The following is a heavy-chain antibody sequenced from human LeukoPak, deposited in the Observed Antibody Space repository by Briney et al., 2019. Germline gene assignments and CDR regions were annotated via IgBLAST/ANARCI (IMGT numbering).Heavy chain of an antibody. J-gene: IGHJ4*02. D-gene: IGHD1-1*01. V-gene: IGHV4-39*07. CDR1: GGSISSGSYY. CDR3: ARGSLDRPFDY. Sequence: PSQTLSLTCTVSGGSISSGSYYWGWIRQPPGKGLEWIGSIYYSGSTYYNPSLKSRVTISVDTSKNQFSLKLSSVTAADTAVYYCARGSLDRPFDYWGQGTLVTVSS. CDR2: IYYSGST.